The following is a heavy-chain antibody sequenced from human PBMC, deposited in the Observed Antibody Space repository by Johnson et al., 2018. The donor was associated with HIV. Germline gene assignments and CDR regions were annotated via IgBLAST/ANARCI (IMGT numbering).Heavy chain of an antibody. CDR1: GFTFSSYG. V-gene: IGHV3-48*04. D-gene: IGHD3-22*01. Sequence: VQLVESGGGVVQPGRSLRLSCAASGFTFSSYGMHWVRQAPGKGLEWVSYSSSSGSTIYYADSVQGRFTISRDNAKNSLYLQMNSLRAEDTAVYYCARDGPHFFYSSGVRDDAFDIWGPGTMVTVSS. J-gene: IGHJ3*02. CDR2: SSSSGSTI. CDR3: ARDGPHFFYSSGVRDDAFDI.